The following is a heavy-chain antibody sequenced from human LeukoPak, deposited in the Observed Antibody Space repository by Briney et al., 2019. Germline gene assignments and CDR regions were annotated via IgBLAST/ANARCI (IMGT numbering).Heavy chain of an antibody. CDR2: IYYSGST. V-gene: IGHV4-39*01. CDR1: GGSISSSSYY. CDR3: ARMAITMVRGVIYAFDI. J-gene: IGHJ3*02. D-gene: IGHD3-10*01. Sequence: PSETLSLTCTVSGGSISSSSYYWGWIRQPPGKGLEWIGSIYYSGSTYYNPSLKSRVTISVDTSKNQFSLKLSSVTAADTAVYYCARMAITMVRGVIYAFDIWGQGTMVTVSS.